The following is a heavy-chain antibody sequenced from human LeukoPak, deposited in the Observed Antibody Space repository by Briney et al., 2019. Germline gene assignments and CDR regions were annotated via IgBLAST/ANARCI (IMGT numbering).Heavy chain of an antibody. J-gene: IGHJ6*02. Sequence: SETLSLTCTVSGGSISSYYWSWIRQPPGKGLEWIGYIYYSGSTNYNPSLKSRVTISVDTSKNQFTLKLSSVTAADTAVYYCARHTIFGVVNPFYGMDVRGQGTTVTVSS. V-gene: IGHV4-59*01. CDR2: IYYSGST. D-gene: IGHD3-3*01. CDR3: ARHTIFGVVNPFYGMDV. CDR1: GGSISSYY.